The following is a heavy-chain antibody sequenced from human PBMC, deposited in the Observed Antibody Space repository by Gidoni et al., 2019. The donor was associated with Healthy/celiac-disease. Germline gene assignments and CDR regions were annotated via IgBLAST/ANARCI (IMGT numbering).Heavy chain of an antibody. CDR2: IYPGDSDT. V-gene: IGHV5-51*01. CDR1: GYSFPSYW. Sequence: EVQLVQSGAEVKKPGESLTISCKGSGYSFPSYWIGWVRQMPGKGLEWMGIIYPGDSDTRYSPSFQGQVTISADKSISTAYLQWSSLKASDTAMHYCARGQSREAYSSSWVAFGYWGQGTLVTVSS. D-gene: IGHD6-13*01. CDR3: ARGQSREAYSSSWVAFGY. J-gene: IGHJ4*02.